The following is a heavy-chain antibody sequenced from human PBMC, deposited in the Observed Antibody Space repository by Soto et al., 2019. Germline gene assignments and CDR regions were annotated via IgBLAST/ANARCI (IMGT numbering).Heavy chain of an antibody. J-gene: IGHJ5*02. Sequence: SETLSLTCTVSGGSISSHFWSWIRQPPGKGLEWIGYIYYSGSTNYNPSLKSRVTISVATSKNQFSLKLSSVTAADTAVYYCARSSGSLVVRWFDPWGQGTLVTVSS. D-gene: IGHD3-10*01. CDR1: GGSISSHF. V-gene: IGHV4-59*11. CDR2: IYYSGST. CDR3: ARSSGSLVVRWFDP.